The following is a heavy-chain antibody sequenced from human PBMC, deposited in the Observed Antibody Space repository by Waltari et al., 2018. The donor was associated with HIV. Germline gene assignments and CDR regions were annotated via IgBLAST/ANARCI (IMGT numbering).Heavy chain of an antibody. CDR1: GGSVSSGNYY. CDR2: IYYSGST. Sequence: QVQLQESGPGLVKPSETLSLTCTVTGGSVSSGNYYWSWIRPPPGTGLEWIGYIYYSGSTNYNPSLKSQVTISIDTSKNQFSLKLRSVTAADTALYYCARSTVVAGSSFDYWGQGTLVTVPS. V-gene: IGHV4-61*01. D-gene: IGHD6-19*01. CDR3: ARSTVVAGSSFDY. J-gene: IGHJ4*02.